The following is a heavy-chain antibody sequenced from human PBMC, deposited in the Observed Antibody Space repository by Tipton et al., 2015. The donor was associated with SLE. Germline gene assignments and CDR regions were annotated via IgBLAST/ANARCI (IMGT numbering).Heavy chain of an antibody. CDR3: TRMTCSGGTCPDDH. J-gene: IGHJ4*02. CDR1: GFTFTDYA. CDR2: IRSKPYGGTT. D-gene: IGHD2-15*01. Sequence: SLRLSCTSSGFTFTDYAMSWVRQAPGRGLEWVGFIRSKPYGGTTEYAASVTGRFGISRDDFKSIAYLQMNSLKPEDTAVYYCTRMTCSGGTCPDDHWGQGTLVTVSS. V-gene: IGHV3-49*04.